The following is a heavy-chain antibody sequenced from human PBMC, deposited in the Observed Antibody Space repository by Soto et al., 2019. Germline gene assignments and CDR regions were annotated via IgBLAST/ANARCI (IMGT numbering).Heavy chain of an antibody. J-gene: IGHJ4*02. CDR1: GFTFTSSA. V-gene: IGHV1-58*01. CDR2: IVVGSGNT. Sequence: SVKVSCKASGFTFTSSAVQWVRQARGQRLEWIGWIVVGSGNTNYAQKFQERVTITRDMSTSTAYMELSSLRSEDTAVYYCAADFYYDSSGYYFLFDYWGQGTLVTVPQ. D-gene: IGHD3-22*01. CDR3: AADFYYDSSGYYFLFDY.